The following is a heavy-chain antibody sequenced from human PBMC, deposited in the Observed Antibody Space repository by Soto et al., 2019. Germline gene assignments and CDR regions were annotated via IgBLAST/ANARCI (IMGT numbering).Heavy chain of an antibody. CDR2: ISDDGRNT. CDR3: AKDPRGNGDVTHYYNGMDV. V-gene: IGHV3-30*18. Sequence: QAQLVESGGGVVQPGRSLRLSCEVSGFRFSSYGVHWVRQAPGKGLEWVALISDDGRNTFYPDSVKGRFGISRDNSKNTVYLQMNSLRAEDTAVYYCAKDPRGNGDVTHYYNGMDVWGQGTTVTVSS. J-gene: IGHJ6*02. D-gene: IGHD4-17*01. CDR1: GFRFSSYG.